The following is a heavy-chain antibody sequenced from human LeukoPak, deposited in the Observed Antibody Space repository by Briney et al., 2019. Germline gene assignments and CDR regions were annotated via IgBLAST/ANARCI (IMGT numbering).Heavy chain of an antibody. D-gene: IGHD4-17*01. V-gene: IGHV3-48*04. Sequence: QPGGSLRLSCAGSGFIFRSHGMIWVRQAPGRGLEWVSYISPGGNTIYYADSMGGRFTVSRDDAKNSLSLHMNSLRAEDTAVYYCARVRGPTVTTMYFDYWGQGTLVTVSS. CDR1: GFIFRSHG. J-gene: IGHJ4*02. CDR3: ARVRGPTVTTMYFDY. CDR2: ISPGGNTI.